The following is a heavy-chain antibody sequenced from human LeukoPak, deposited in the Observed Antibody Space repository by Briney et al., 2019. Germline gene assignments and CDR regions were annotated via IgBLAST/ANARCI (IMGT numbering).Heavy chain of an antibody. J-gene: IGHJ4*02. CDR2: SGTSGDT. Sequence: GGSLRLSCAASGFTFSSYAMNWVRQAPGKGLEWVSASGTSGDTYYGDSVKGRFTISRDNAKNTVYLQMSSLRVDDTAVYYCAKKTPCNHPFDDWGQRILVTVSS. V-gene: IGHV3-23*01. CDR1: GFTFSSYA. CDR3: AKKTPCNHPFDD. D-gene: IGHD2/OR15-2a*01.